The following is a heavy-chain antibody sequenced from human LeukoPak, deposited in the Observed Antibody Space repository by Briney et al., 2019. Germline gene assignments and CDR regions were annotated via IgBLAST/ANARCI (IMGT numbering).Heavy chain of an antibody. Sequence: PGRSLRLSCAASGFTFSSYAMHWVRQAPGKGLEWVAVISYDGSNKYYADSVKGRFTTSRDNSRNTLHLQMNSLRAEDTAVYSCAKASLRYFDWFSDYWGQGTLVTVSS. CDR1: GFTFSSYA. D-gene: IGHD3-9*01. J-gene: IGHJ4*02. CDR2: ISYDGSNK. CDR3: AKASLRYFDWFSDY. V-gene: IGHV3-30*18.